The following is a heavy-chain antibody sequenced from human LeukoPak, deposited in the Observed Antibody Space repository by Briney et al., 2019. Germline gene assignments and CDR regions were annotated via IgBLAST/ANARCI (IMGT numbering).Heavy chain of an antibody. D-gene: IGHD6-19*01. CDR1: GYTFTSYY. CDR3: ARFPRGWHPDY. V-gene: IGHV1-46*01. Sequence: ASVKVSCKASGYTFTSYYMHWVRQAPGQGLEWMGIISPSSGSTAYAQKFQGRVTMTSDTSTSTVYMELSSLRSEDTAVYYCARFPRGWHPDYWGQGTLVTVSS. CDR2: ISPSSGST. J-gene: IGHJ4*02.